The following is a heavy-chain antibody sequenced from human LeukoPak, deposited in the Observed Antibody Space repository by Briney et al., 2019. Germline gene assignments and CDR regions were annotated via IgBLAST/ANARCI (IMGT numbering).Heavy chain of an antibody. CDR1: GGSITSTNW. D-gene: IGHD1-26*01. J-gene: IGHJ4*02. Sequence: SETLSLTCGVSGGSITSTNWWSWVRQPPGQGLEWIGEISLTGRTNYNPSLIGRVIMSLDESRNQLSLTLTSVTAADTAMYYCTRESGPYCPFGYWGQGTLVVAPS. CDR3: TRESGPYCPFGY. V-gene: IGHV4-4*02. CDR2: ISLTGRT.